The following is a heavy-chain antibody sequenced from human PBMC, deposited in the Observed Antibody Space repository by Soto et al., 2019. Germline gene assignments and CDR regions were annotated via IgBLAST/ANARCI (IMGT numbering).Heavy chain of an antibody. CDR1: GFTFSDYY. J-gene: IGHJ4*02. V-gene: IGHV3-11*06. D-gene: IGHD4-4*01. CDR2: ISSSSSYT. Sequence: QVQLVESGGGLVKPGGSLRLSCAASGFTFSDYYMSWIRQAPGKGLEWVSYISSSSSYTNYADSVKGRFTISRDNAKNSLYLQINSLRAEDTGVYYCARDNYDGNCLDYWGQGTLVTVSS. CDR3: ARDNYDGNCLDY.